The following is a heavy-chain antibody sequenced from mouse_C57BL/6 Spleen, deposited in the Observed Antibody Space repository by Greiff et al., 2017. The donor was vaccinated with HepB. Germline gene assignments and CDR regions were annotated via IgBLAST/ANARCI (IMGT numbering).Heavy chain of an antibody. V-gene: IGHV1-53*01. D-gene: IGHD1-1*01. CDR2: INPSNGGT. J-gene: IGHJ4*01. CDR3: ARSYYGSSYKDYAMDY. CDR1: GYTFTSYW. Sequence: QVQLQQPGTELVKPGASVKLSCKASGYTFTSYWMHWVKQRPGQGLEWIGNINPSNGGTNYNEKFKSKATLTVDKSSSTAYMQLSSLTSEDSAVYYCARSYYGSSYKDYAMDYWGQVTSVTVSS.